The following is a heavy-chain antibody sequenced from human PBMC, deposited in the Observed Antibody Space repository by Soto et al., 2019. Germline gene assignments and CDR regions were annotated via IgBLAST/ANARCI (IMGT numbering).Heavy chain of an antibody. D-gene: IGHD2-2*01. CDR1: GFTFSSYA. CDR3: AKAYCSSTSCYRNWFDP. Sequence: GGSLRLSCAASGFTFSSYAMSWVRQAPGKGLEWVSAISGSGGSTYYADSVKGRFTISRDNSKNTLYLQMNSLRAEDTAVYYCAKAYCSSTSCYRNWFDPWGQGTLVTVSS. J-gene: IGHJ5*02. CDR2: ISGSGGST. V-gene: IGHV3-23*01.